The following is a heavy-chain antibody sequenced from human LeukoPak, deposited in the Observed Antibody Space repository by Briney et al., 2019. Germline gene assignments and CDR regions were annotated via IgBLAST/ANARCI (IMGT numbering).Heavy chain of an antibody. CDR2: IYYSGST. CDR3: AGGPYTAALDY. J-gene: IGHJ4*02. D-gene: IGHD6-6*01. V-gene: IGHV4-59*01. Sequence: SETLSLTRTVSGGSISSYYWSWIRQPPGKGLEWIGYIYYSGSTNYNPSLKSRVTISVDTSKNQFSLKLSSVTAADTAVYYCAGGPYTAALDYWGQGTLVTVPS. CDR1: GGSISSYY.